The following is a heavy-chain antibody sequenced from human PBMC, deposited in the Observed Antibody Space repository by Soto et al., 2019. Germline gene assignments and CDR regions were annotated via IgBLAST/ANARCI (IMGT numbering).Heavy chain of an antibody. CDR2: INSDGSST. CDR3: AREARGGYVNYYYYYYMDV. Sequence: PGGSLRLSCAASGFTFSSYWMHWVRQAPGKGLVWVSRINSDGSSTSYADSVKGRFTISRDNAKNTLYLQMNSLRAEDTAVYYCAREARGGYVNYYYYYYMDVWGKGTTVTVSS. D-gene: IGHD2-15*01. J-gene: IGHJ6*03. CDR1: GFTFSSYW. V-gene: IGHV3-74*01.